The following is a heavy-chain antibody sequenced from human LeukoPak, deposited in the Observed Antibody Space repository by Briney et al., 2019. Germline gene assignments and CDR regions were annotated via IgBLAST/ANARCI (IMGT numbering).Heavy chain of an antibody. V-gene: IGHV1-3*01. CDR1: GYTFTSYA. CDR2: INAGNGNT. CDR3: ATDLHGSLSFDY. J-gene: IGHJ4*02. Sequence: ASVKVSCKASGYTFTSYAMHWVRQAPGQRLEWXXWINAGNGNTKYSQKFXGRVTITRDTSASTAYMELSSLRSEDTAVYYCATDLHGSLSFDYWGQGTPVTVSS. D-gene: IGHD3-10*01.